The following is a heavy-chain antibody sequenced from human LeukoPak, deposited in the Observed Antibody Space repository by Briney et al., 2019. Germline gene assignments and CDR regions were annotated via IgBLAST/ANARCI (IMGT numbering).Heavy chain of an antibody. CDR2: MNPNSGNT. CDR1: GYTFTAYY. Sequence: ASVKVSCKASGYTFTAYYMHWVRQAPGQGLEWMGWMNPNSGNTGYAQKFQGRVTMTRNTSISTAYMELSSLRSEDTAVYYCARGQATMVRREGTDYWGQGTLVTVSS. V-gene: IGHV1-8*02. CDR3: ARGQATMVRREGTDY. J-gene: IGHJ4*02. D-gene: IGHD3-10*01.